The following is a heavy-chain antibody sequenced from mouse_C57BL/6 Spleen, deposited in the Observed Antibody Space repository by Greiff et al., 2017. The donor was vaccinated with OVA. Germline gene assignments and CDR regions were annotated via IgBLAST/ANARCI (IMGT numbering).Heavy chain of an antibody. CDR3: ARDGYSYYFDY. J-gene: IGHJ2*01. Sequence: VQLQQPGAELVRPGSSVKLSCTASGYTFTSYWMHWVKQRPIQGLEWIGNIDPSDSETHYNQKFKDKATLTVDKSSSTAYMQLSSLTSEDSAVYDCARDGYSYYFDYWGQGTTLTVSS. CDR2: IDPSDSET. V-gene: IGHV1-52*01. CDR1: GYTFTSYW. D-gene: IGHD2-3*01.